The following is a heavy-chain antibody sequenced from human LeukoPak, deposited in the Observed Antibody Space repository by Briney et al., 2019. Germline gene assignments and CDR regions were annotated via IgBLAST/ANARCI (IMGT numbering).Heavy chain of an antibody. J-gene: IGHJ4*02. D-gene: IGHD4-23*01. V-gene: IGHV4-39*01. CDR2: IYYSGST. CDR3: ARSGNGFDY. Sequence: PSETLSLTCTVSGGSISSSSYYWGWLRQPPGKGLEWIGSIYYSGSTYYNPSLKSRVTISVDTSKNQFSLKLSSVTAADTAVYYCARSGNGFDYWGQGTLVTVSS. CDR1: GGSISSSSYY.